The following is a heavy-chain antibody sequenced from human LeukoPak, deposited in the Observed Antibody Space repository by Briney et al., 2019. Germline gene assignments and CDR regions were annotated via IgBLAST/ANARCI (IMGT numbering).Heavy chain of an antibody. CDR3: VSVNTRYSTDAVCYDGYYFYYMDF. CDR1: GFTFSGYS. CDR2: ISSSNSYI. V-gene: IGHV3-21*01. Sequence: GGSLRLSCAASGFTFSGYSMHWVRQAPGKGLEWVLFISSSNSYIYYADSVKGRFTISRDNAKNSLYLQMNSLRAEDTAMYYYVSVNTRYSTDAVCYDGYYFYYMDFWGKGATVTVSS. D-gene: IGHD2-8*01. J-gene: IGHJ6*03.